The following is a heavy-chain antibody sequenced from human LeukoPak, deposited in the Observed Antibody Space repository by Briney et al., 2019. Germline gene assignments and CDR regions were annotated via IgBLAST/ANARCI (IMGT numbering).Heavy chain of an antibody. D-gene: IGHD6-19*01. J-gene: IGHJ6*02. Sequence: PSETLSLTCAVYGGSFSGYYWSWIRQPPGKGLEWIGEIYHSGSTNYNPSLKSRVTISVDKSKNQFSLKLSSVTAADTAVYYCARVGSSGWNYYYYGMDVWGQGTTVTVSS. CDR2: IYHSGST. CDR3: ARVGSSGWNYYYYGMDV. CDR1: GGSFSGYY. V-gene: IGHV4-34*01.